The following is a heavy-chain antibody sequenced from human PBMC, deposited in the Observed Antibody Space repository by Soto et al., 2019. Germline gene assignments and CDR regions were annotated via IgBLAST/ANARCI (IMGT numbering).Heavy chain of an antibody. J-gene: IGHJ4*02. V-gene: IGHV3-23*01. CDR3: AKDSDKSGCDLVEEDY. CDR1: GFTFSSYA. CDR2: ISGSGGST. Sequence: GGSLRLSCAASGFTFSSYAMSWVRQAPGKGLEWVSAISGSGGSTYYADSVKGRFTISRDNSKNTLYLQMNSLRAEDTAVYYCAKDSDKSGCDLVEEDYWGQGTLVTVSS. D-gene: IGHD5-12*01.